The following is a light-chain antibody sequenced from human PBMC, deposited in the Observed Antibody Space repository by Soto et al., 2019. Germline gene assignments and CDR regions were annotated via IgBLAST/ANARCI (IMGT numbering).Light chain of an antibody. CDR2: EAT. V-gene: IGLV2-23*02. Sequence: QSALTQPASVSGSPEQSITISCTGTSSDIGRYNLVSWYQQHPGKPPKLMIYEATKRPSGVSNRFSGSKSGNTASLTISGLQAEDEADYYCSLYASTNPFMFGGGTKLTVL. CDR1: SSDIGRYNL. J-gene: IGLJ3*02. CDR3: SLYASTNPFM.